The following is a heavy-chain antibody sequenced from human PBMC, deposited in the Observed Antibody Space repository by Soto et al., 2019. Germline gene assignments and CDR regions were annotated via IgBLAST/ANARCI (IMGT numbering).Heavy chain of an antibody. Sequence: PSETLSLTCVVYGGPFSGYYWSWIRQPPGKGLEWIGEINHSGSTNYNPSLKSRVTISVDTSKNQFSLKLSSVTAADTAVYYCARGRTVLLWFGELLNWFDPWGQGTLVTVSS. CDR3: ARGRTVLLWFGELLNWFDP. V-gene: IGHV4-34*01. D-gene: IGHD3-10*01. J-gene: IGHJ5*02. CDR1: GGPFSGYY. CDR2: INHSGST.